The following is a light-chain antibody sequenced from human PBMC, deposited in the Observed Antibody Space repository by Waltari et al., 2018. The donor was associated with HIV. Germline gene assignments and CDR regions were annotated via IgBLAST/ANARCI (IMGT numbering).Light chain of an antibody. CDR2: KAA. Sequence: DIQMTQSPSTLSASVGDRVTITCRASQSISNWLAWYQQKPGEAPKRLIYKAASLETGVPSRFSGSGSGTEFSLTISGLQPDDFATYYCQQYNTYSCTFGQGTKLEIK. CDR3: QQYNTYSCT. J-gene: IGKJ2*02. CDR1: QSISNW. V-gene: IGKV1-5*03.